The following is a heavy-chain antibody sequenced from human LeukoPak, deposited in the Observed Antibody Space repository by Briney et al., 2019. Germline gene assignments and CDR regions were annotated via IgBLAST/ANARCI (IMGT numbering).Heavy chain of an antibody. Sequence: GGSLRLSCAASGFTFSSYWMSWVRQAPGKGLEYMASIKQDGSETYYVDSVKGRFTISRDNAEDSLDLQMNNLRAEDTAVYYCAALIIGRPFDYWGQGTLVIVSS. CDR2: IKQDGSET. J-gene: IGHJ4*02. D-gene: IGHD1-26*01. CDR3: AALIIGRPFDY. V-gene: IGHV3-7*03. CDR1: GFTFSSYW.